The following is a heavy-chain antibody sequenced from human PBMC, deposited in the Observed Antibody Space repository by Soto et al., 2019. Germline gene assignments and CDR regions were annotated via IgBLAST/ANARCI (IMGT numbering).Heavy chain of an antibody. Sequence: SGPTLVNPTQTLTLTCTFSVFSLSTSGMCVSWIRQPPGKALEWLARIDWDDDKYYSTSLKTRLTISKDTSKNQVVLTMTNMDPVDTATYYCARATYYYDSSGYASIYFDYWGQGTLVTVSS. CDR1: VFSLSTSGMC. CDR3: ARATYYYDSSGYASIYFDY. V-gene: IGHV2-70*11. D-gene: IGHD3-22*01. CDR2: IDWDDDK. J-gene: IGHJ4*02.